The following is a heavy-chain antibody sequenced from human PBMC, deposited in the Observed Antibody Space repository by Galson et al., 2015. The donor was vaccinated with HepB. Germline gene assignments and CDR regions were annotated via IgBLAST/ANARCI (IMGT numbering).Heavy chain of an antibody. CDR2: IYYSGST. CDR3: ARGYYDILTGYLNWYFDL. J-gene: IGHJ2*01. V-gene: IGHV4-30-4*07. Sequence: LSLTCAVSGGSISSGGYSWSWIRQPPGKGLEWIGYIYYSGSTYYNPSLKSRVTISVDTSKNQFSLKLSSVTAADTAVYYCARGYYDILTGYLNWYFDLWGRGTLVTVSS. CDR1: GGSISSGGYS. D-gene: IGHD3-9*01.